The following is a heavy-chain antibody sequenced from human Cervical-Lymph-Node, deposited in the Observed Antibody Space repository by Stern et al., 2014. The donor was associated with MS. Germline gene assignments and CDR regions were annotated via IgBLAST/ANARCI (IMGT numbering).Heavy chain of an antibody. D-gene: IGHD3-16*01. CDR1: GFTFKEYS. J-gene: IGHJ4*02. V-gene: IGHV3-43*01. CDR3: TRDRAFNVGSLFDS. Sequence: EVQLVESGGGVVKPGGSLRLSCGAYGFTFKEYSLHWVRQAPGKGLEWVSFITWNGDNTHYADSVKGRFTISRDNGKNFLFLQMHSLRAEDTALYYCTRDRAFNVGSLFDSWGQGALVTVSS. CDR2: ITWNGDNT.